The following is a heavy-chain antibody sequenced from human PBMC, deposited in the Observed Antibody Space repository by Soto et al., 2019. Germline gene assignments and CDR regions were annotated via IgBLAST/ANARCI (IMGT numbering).Heavy chain of an antibody. CDR3: ARGYCSGGSCYSGFDY. CDR1: GGSFSGYY. J-gene: IGHJ4*02. D-gene: IGHD2-15*01. CDR2: INHSGST. Sequence: TSETLSLTCAVYGGSFSGYYWSWIRQPPGKGLEWIGEINHSGSTNYNPSLKSRVTISVDTSKNQFSLKLSSVTAADTAVYYCARGYCSGGSCYSGFDYWGQGTLVTVSS. V-gene: IGHV4-34*01.